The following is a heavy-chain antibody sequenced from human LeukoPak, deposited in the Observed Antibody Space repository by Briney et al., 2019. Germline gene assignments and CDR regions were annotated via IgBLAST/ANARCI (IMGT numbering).Heavy chain of an antibody. V-gene: IGHV4-39*01. CDR2: IYYSGST. J-gene: IGHJ4*02. Sequence: PSETLSLTCTVSGRSISSSSYYWGWIRQPPGKGLEWIGSIYYSGSTYYNPSLKSRVTISVDTSKNQFSLKLSSVTAADTAVYYCARHGGALLRMVRGVIYYFDYWGQGTLVTVSS. CDR3: ARHGGALLRMVRGVIYYFDY. D-gene: IGHD3-10*01. CDR1: GRSISSSSYY.